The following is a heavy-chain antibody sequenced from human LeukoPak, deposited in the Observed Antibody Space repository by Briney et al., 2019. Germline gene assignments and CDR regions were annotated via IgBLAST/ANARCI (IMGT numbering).Heavy chain of an antibody. J-gene: IGHJ4*02. D-gene: IGHD2-21*02. CDR3: ARGFVLGAAKNYFDY. CDR1: GFTFTNYA. CDR2: ISYDGTNK. V-gene: IGHV3-30-3*01. Sequence: GRSLRLSCAASGFTFTNYALHWVRQAPGKGLEWVAVISYDGTNKYYADSVKGRFTISGDNSKNTLSLQMNSLRAEDTALYYCARGFVLGAAKNYFDYWGQGALVTVSS.